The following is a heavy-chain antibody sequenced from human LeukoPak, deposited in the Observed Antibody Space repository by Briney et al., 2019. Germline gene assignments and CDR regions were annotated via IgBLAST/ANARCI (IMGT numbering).Heavy chain of an antibody. D-gene: IGHD3-22*01. CDR3: AKEIDYDSSGYYSNFDY. V-gene: IGHV3-23*01. CDR1: GFTFSSYG. Sequence: GGPLRLSCAASGFTFSSYGMTWVRQAPGKGLEWVSIISGSGDTTYYADSVKGRFTISRDNSKNTLYLQMNSLRVDDTAVYYCAKEIDYDSSGYYSNFDYWGQGTLVTVSS. J-gene: IGHJ4*02. CDR2: ISGSGDTT.